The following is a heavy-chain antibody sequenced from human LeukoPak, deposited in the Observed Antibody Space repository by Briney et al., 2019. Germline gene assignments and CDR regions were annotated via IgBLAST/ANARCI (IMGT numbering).Heavy chain of an antibody. CDR1: GFTFSSYG. Sequence: GGSLRLSCAGSGFTFSSYGMSWVRQAPGRGLEWVSGIGGSGGSTWYADSVKGRFTISRDNSKNTLFLQMNSLRAEDTALYYCAKGRALNPGYYGMDVWGQGTTVAVSS. CDR3: AKGRALNPGYYGMDV. D-gene: IGHD7-27*01. V-gene: IGHV3-23*01. J-gene: IGHJ6*02. CDR2: IGGSGGST.